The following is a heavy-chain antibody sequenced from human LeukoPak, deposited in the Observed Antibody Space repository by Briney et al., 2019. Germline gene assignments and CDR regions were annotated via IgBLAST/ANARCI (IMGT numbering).Heavy chain of an antibody. CDR1: GYTFTSYD. J-gene: IGHJ5*02. D-gene: IGHD6-19*01. CDR2: ISAYNGNT. CDR3: ARAPGGWYGSVWFDP. V-gene: IGHV1-18*01. Sequence: GASVKVSCKASGYTFTSYDINWVRQATGQGLEWMGWISAYNGNTNYAQKLQGRVTMTTDTSTSTAYMELRSLRSDDTAVYYCARAPGGWYGSVWFDPWGQGTLVTVSS.